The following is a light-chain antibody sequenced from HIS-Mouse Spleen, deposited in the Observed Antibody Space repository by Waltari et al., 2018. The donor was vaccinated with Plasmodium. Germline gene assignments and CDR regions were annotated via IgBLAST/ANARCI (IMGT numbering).Light chain of an antibody. J-gene: IGKJ3*01. CDR3: QQYNNWPFT. CDR2: GAS. Sequence: EIVMTQSPATLSVSPGDRATLSCRGSQSVSSNLAWYQQKPGQAPRLLISGASTRATGIPARFSGSGSGTEFALTISSLQSEDFAVYYCQQYNNWPFTFGPGTKVDIK. V-gene: IGKV3-15*01. CDR1: QSVSSN.